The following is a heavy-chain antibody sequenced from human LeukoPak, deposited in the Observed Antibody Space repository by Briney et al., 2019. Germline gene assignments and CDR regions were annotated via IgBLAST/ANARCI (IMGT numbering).Heavy chain of an antibody. CDR2: ISGSGGNT. J-gene: IGHJ5*02. Sequence: GGSLRLSCAASGFTFDDCGMSWVRQAPGKGLEWVSGISGSGGNTYYADSVKGRFTISRDNSKNTLYLQMNSLRAEDTAVYYCAKDDNYIRFLSWGQGTLVTVSS. CDR3: AKDDNYIRFLS. CDR1: GFTFDDCG. D-gene: IGHD3-16*01. V-gene: IGHV3-23*01.